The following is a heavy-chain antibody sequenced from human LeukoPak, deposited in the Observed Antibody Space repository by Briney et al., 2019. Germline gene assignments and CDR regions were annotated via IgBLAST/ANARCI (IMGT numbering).Heavy chain of an antibody. CDR1: GYTFTSYG. Sequence: ASVKASCKASGYTFTSYGISWVRQAPGQGLEWMGWISAYNGNTNYAQKLQGRVTMTTDTSTSTAYMELRSLRSDDTAVYYCARAHGGSGSYYRAYFDYWGQGTLVTVSS. J-gene: IGHJ4*02. CDR3: ARAHGGSGSYYRAYFDY. CDR2: ISAYNGNT. V-gene: IGHV1-18*01. D-gene: IGHD3-10*01.